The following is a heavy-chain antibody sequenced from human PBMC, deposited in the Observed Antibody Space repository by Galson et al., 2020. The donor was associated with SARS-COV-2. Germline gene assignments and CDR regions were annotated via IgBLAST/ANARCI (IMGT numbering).Heavy chain of an antibody. CDR1: GFTFSTYW. V-gene: IGHV3-74*01. CDR2: INSDGSST. Sequence: GGSLRLSCAASGFTFSTYWMHWVRQAPGKGLVWVSRINSDGSSTTYADSGKGRFTISRDNAKNTLFLQMNSLRAEDTAVYFCARGREGSFDYWGQGTLVTVSS. J-gene: IGHJ4*02. CDR3: ARGREGSFDY.